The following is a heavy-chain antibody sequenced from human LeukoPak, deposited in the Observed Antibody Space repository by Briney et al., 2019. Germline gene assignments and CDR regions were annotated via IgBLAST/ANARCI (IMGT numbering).Heavy chain of an antibody. V-gene: IGHV3-23*01. CDR3: AKDLSGTTSFDD. J-gene: IGHJ4*02. CDR1: GFTLNTYA. CDR2: ISDSGNRT. Sequence: GGSLRLSCAASGFTLNTYAMSWVRQAPGKGLGWVSAISDSGNRTYYADSVRGRFTISRDTSKNTLYLQMNSLGTEETAIEYCAKDLSGTTSFDDWCQGTLVTVSS. D-gene: IGHD1-1*01.